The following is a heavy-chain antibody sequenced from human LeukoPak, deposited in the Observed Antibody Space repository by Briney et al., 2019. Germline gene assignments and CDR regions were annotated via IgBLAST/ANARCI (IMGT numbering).Heavy chain of an antibody. CDR2: ISASGGST. D-gene: IGHD6-13*01. Sequence: PGGSLRLSCAASGFTFSSYAMSWVRQAPGKGREWVSTISASGGSTYYADSAKGRFTISRDKSRNTVYLQMNSLRAEDTAVYHCAKDRDLISATVTGYFDYWGQGTLVTVSS. CDR3: AKDRDLISATVTGYFDY. V-gene: IGHV3-23*01. J-gene: IGHJ4*02. CDR1: GFTFSSYA.